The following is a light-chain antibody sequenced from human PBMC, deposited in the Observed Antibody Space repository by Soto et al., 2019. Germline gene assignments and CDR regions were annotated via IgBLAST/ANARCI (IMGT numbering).Light chain of an antibody. CDR2: EVT. V-gene: IGLV2-14*01. Sequence: QSALTQPASVSGSPGQSITISCTGTSSDVGAYNFVSWYQQDPGKAPKLIIYEVTDRPSGVSNRFSGSKSGNTASLTISGLQAEDEAEYYCSSYTNINTRACVFGTGTKVTVL. CDR1: SSDVGAYNF. J-gene: IGLJ1*01. CDR3: SSYTNINTRACV.